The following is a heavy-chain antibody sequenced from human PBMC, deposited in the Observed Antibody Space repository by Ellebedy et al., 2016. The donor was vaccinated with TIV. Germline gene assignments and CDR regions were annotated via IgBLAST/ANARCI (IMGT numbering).Heavy chain of an antibody. CDR1: GGSFSGYY. V-gene: IGHV4-34*01. Sequence: SETLSLTCAVYGGSFSGYYWSWIRQPPGKGLEWIGEINQSGRTNYNPSLDKGRVTISVDTSKNQFSLRLSSVTVADTAVYYCVRTLAGYYRVDYWGQGTLVTVSS. CDR2: INQSGRT. J-gene: IGHJ4*02. D-gene: IGHD3-9*01. CDR3: VRTLAGYYRVDY.